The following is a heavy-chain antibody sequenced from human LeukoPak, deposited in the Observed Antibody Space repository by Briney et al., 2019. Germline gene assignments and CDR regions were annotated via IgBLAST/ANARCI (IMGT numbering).Heavy chain of an antibody. Sequence: SVKVSCKASGGTFSSYAISWVRQAPGQELEWMGGIIPIFGTANYAQKFQGRVTITTDESTSTAYMELSSLRSEDTAVYYCARGIAAAGTLPSRFDPWGQGTLVTVSS. J-gene: IGHJ5*02. CDR3: ARGIAAAGTLPSRFDP. CDR2: IIPIFGTA. D-gene: IGHD6-13*01. V-gene: IGHV1-69*05. CDR1: GGTFSSYA.